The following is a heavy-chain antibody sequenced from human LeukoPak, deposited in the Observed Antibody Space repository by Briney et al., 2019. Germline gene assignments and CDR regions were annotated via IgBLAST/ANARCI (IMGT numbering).Heavy chain of an antibody. D-gene: IGHD5-18*01. CDR3: ARGGSYGYRRFDY. V-gene: IGHV4-59*12. CDR2: IYYSGST. J-gene: IGHJ4*02. CDR1: GGSISSYY. Sequence: SETLSLTCTVSGGSISSYYWSWIRQPPGKGLEWIGYIYYSGSTNYNPSLKSRVTISVDTSKNQFSLKLSSVTAADTAVYYCARGGSYGYRRFDYWGQGTLVTVSS.